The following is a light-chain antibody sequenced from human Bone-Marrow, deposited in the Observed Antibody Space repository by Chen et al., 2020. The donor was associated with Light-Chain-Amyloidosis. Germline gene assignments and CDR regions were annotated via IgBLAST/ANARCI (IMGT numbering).Light chain of an antibody. J-gene: IGLJ3*02. CDR1: NIGSTS. V-gene: IGLV3-21*02. CDR2: DDS. CDR3: QVWDRSSDRPV. Sequence: SYVLTPPSSVSVAPGQTATIACGGNNIGSTSVHWYQQTPGQAPLLVVNDDSDRPSGSPERLSGSNAGNTATLTSSRVEAGDEADYYCQVWDRSSDRPVFGGGTKLTVL.